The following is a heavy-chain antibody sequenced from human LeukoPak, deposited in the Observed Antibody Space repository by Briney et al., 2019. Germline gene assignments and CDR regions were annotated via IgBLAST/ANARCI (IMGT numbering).Heavy chain of an antibody. J-gene: IGHJ6*03. D-gene: IGHD6-13*01. CDR2: IIPIFGTA. Sequence: SVKVSCKASGYTFTGYYMHWVRQAPGQGLEWMGGIIPIFGTANYAQKFQGRVTITADKSTSTAYMELSSLRSEDTAVYYCARVEIAAADYYYYYYMDVWGKGTTVTVSS. CDR3: ARVEIAAADYYYYYYMDV. V-gene: IGHV1-69*06. CDR1: GYTFTGYY.